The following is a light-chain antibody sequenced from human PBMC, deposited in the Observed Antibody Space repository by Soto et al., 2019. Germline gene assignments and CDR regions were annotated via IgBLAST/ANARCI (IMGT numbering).Light chain of an antibody. J-gene: IGLJ1*01. V-gene: IGLV2-14*01. CDR3: SSYTSTTTLNV. CDR2: VVN. CDR1: SSDIGDYNY. Sequence: QSALTQPASVSGSPGQSITISCTGTSSDIGDYNYVSWYQHHPGKAPKLMIFVVNNRPSGVSNRFSGSKSGNTASLTISGLQAEDEADYYCSSYTSTTTLNVFGGGTKVTVL.